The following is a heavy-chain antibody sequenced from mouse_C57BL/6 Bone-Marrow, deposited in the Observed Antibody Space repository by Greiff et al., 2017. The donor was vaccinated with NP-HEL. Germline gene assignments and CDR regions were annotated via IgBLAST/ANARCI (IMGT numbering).Heavy chain of an antibody. J-gene: IGHJ2*01. CDR1: GYAFSSSW. V-gene: IGHV1-82*01. Sequence: QLQQSGPELVKPGASVKISCKASGYAFSSSWMNWVKQRPGKGLEWIGRIYPGDGDTNYNGKFKGKATLTADKSSSTAYMQLSSLTSEDSAVYFCARIRENYFDYWGQGTTLTVSS. D-gene: IGHD3-2*02. CDR2: IYPGDGDT. CDR3: ARIRENYFDY.